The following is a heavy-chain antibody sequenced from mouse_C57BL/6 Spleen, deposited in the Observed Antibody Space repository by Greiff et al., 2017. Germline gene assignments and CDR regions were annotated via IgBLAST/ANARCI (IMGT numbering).Heavy chain of an antibody. V-gene: IGHV2-2*01. CDR3: ARNYHYGSRYAMDY. J-gene: IGHJ4*01. CDR2: IWSGGST. Sequence: VKLMESGPGLVQPSQSLSITCTVSGFSLTSYGVHWVRQSPGKGLEWLGVIWSGGSTDYNAAFISRLSISKDNSKSQVFFKMNSLQADDTAIYYCARNYHYGSRYAMDYWGQGTSVTVSS. D-gene: IGHD1-1*01. CDR1: GFSLTSYG.